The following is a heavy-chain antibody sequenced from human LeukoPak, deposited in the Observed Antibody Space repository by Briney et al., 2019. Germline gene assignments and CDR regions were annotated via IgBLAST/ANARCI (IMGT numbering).Heavy chain of an antibody. V-gene: IGHV4-34*01. CDR2: INHSGST. J-gene: IGHJ4*02. D-gene: IGHD3-10*01. CDR3: ARGLLLWFGDPPYFDY. Sequence: SETLSLTCAVYGGSFSGYYWSWIRQPPGKGLEWIGEINHSGSTNYNPSLKSRVTISVDTSKNQFSLKLSSVTAADTAVYYCARGLLLWFGDPPYFDYWGQGTLVAVSS. CDR1: GGSFSGYY.